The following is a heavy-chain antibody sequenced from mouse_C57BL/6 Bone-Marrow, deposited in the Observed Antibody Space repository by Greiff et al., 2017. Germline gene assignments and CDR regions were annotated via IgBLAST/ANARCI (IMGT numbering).Heavy chain of an antibody. D-gene: IGHD1-1*01. Sequence: QVQLKQPGAELVKPGASVKVSCKASGYTFTSYWMHWVKQRPGQGLEWIGRIHPSDSDTNYNQKFKGKATLTVDKSSSTAYMQLSSLTSEDSAVYYCAMNYGSSSGFAYWGQGTLVTVSA. J-gene: IGHJ3*01. CDR2: IHPSDSDT. V-gene: IGHV1-74*01. CDR1: GYTFTSYW. CDR3: AMNYGSSSGFAY.